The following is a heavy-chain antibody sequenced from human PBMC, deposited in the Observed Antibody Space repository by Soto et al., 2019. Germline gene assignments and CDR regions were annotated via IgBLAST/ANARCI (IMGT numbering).Heavy chain of an antibody. CDR2: MNPNSGNT. J-gene: IGHJ4*02. D-gene: IGHD3-3*01. CDR3: ARSLRFLEWLLNYYFDY. V-gene: IGHV1-8*01. Sequence: GXSVKVSCKASVYTFTSYDINWVRQATGQGLEWMGWMNPNSGNTGYAQKFQGRVTMTRNTSISTAYMELSSLRSEDTAVYYCARSLRFLEWLLNYYFDYWGQGTLVTVSS. CDR1: VYTFTSYD.